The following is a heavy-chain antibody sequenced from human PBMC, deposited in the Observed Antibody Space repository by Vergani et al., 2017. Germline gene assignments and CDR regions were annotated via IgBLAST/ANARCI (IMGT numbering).Heavy chain of an antibody. J-gene: IGHJ4*02. CDR1: GGSLSGYC. CDR3: ARIGSSWYDY. CDR2: IYYSGST. V-gene: IGHV4-59*01. Sequence: QVQLQESGPGLVRPSETLSLTCTVSGGSLSGYCWNWIRQPPGKGLEWIGYIYYSGSTNYNPSLKSRVTISVDTSKNQFSLKLSSVTAADTAVYYCARIGSSWYDYWGQGTLVTVSS. D-gene: IGHD6-13*01.